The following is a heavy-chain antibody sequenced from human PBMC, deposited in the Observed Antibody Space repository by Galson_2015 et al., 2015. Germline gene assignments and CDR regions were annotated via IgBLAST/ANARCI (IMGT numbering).Heavy chain of an antibody. J-gene: IGHJ4*02. CDR1: GFTFSSYD. Sequence: SLRLSCAASGFTFSSYDIHWVRQAPGTGLEWVAVIWYDGSNEFYAESVRGRFTISRDNSKNTLYLQMNSLTAEDTAIYYCARGPSTRYYFDYWGQGTLVTVSS. V-gene: IGHV3-33*01. CDR3: ARGPSTRYYFDY. CDR2: IWYDGSNE.